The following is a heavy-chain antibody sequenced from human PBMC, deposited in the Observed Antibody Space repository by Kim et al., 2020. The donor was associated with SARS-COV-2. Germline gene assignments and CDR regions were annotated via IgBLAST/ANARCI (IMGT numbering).Heavy chain of an antibody. CDR3: ARGYRAGLDP. CDR2: DT. J-gene: IGHJ5*02. Sequence: DTTSPGSVKGRFTISRENAKNSLYLQMNSLRAGDTAVYYCARGYRAGLDPWGQGTLVTVSS. D-gene: IGHD3-16*02. V-gene: IGHV3-13*01.